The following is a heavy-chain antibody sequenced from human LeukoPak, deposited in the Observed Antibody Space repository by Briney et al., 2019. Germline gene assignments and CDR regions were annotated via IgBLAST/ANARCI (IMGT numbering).Heavy chain of an antibody. V-gene: IGHV3-66*01. CDR3: ARGAFTASDAFDI. CDR2: IYSGGST. J-gene: IGHJ3*02. CDR1: GFTVSINY. Sequence: AGGSLRLSCAASGFTVSINYMTWVRQAPGKGLEWVSVIYSGGSTYSADSVKGRFTISRDNSKNTLFLQMNSLRAEDTAVYYCARGAFTASDAFDIWGQGTMVTVSS. D-gene: IGHD5-18*01.